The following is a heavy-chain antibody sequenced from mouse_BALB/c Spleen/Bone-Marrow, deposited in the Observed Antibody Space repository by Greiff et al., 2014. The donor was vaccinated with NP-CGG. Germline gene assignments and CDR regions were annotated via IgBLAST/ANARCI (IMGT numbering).Heavy chain of an antibody. D-gene: IGHD1-1*01. V-gene: IGHV1S81*02. CDR3: TRTHYYGSRCYYAMDY. CDR1: GYTFTSYY. CDR2: INPSNGGT. Sequence: VKLMESGAELVKPGASVKLSCKASGYTFTSYYMYWVKQRPGQGLEWIGGINPSNGGTNFNEKFKSKATLTVDKSSSTAYMQLSSLTSEDSAVYYCTRTHYYGSRCYYAMDYWGQGTSVTVSS. J-gene: IGHJ4*01.